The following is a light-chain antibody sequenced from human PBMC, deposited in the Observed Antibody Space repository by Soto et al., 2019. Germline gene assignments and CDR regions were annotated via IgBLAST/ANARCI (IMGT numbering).Light chain of an antibody. Sequence: QSALTQPASVSGSPGQSITISCTGTSSDVGSYNLVSWYQQHPGKAPKLMIYEGSKRPSGVSNRFSGSKSGNTASLTISGLQAEDEADYYCCSYAGSSTLVLGTGTKV. CDR2: EGS. CDR1: SSDVGSYNL. V-gene: IGLV2-23*01. J-gene: IGLJ1*01. CDR3: CSYAGSSTLV.